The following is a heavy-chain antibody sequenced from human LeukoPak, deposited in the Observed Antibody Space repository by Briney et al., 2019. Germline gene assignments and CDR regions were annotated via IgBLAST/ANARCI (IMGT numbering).Heavy chain of an antibody. V-gene: IGHV3-21*01. D-gene: IGHD2-8*02. J-gene: IGHJ6*02. CDR1: GFTFSCYP. Sequence: GGSLRLSCAASGFTFSCYPMNWVRQPPAKGLEWVSYISTGGDNTLYADSLKGRFTVARDNAKNSLFLQMDSLRAEDTAVYYCARSFCTSVSCPKGHYYYVMDVWGQGTTVTVSS. CDR3: ARSFCTSVSCPKGHYYYVMDV. CDR2: ISTGGDNT.